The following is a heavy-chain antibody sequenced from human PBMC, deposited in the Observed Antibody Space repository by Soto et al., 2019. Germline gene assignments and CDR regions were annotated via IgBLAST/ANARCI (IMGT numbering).Heavy chain of an antibody. Sequence: QVQLVQSGAEVKKPGSSVKVSCKTSGVSFNNNGIGWVRQAPGHGLKWMGGVSPPFRTSNYARKFQGRISITADASTGTVNMELSSLTSADTAQYYCARVLYYGSGSYSPYGMDVWGQGTTVTVSS. V-gene: IGHV1-69*01. J-gene: IGHJ6*02. CDR1: GVSFNNNG. CDR3: ARVLYYGSGSYSPYGMDV. D-gene: IGHD3-10*01. CDR2: VSPPFRTS.